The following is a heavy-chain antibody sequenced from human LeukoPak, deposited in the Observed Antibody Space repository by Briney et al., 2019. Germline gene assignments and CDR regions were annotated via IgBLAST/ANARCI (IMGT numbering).Heavy chain of an antibody. CDR1: GGTFSSYA. V-gene: IGHV1-69*04. D-gene: IGHD6-19*01. CDR2: IIPILGIA. Sequence: ASVKVSCKASGGTFSSYAISWVRQAPGQGLEWMGRIIPILGIANYAQKFQGRVTITADKSTSTAYMELSSLRSEDTAVYYCARALMRVAGLYYFGYWGQGTLVTVSS. J-gene: IGHJ4*02. CDR3: ARALMRVAGLYYFGY.